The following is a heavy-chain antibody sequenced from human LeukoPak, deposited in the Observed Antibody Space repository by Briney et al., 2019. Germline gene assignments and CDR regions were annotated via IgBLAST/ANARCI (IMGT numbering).Heavy chain of an antibody. CDR2: IYYSGST. V-gene: IGHV4-59*01. J-gene: IGHJ5*02. CDR1: GGSISSYY. D-gene: IGHD2-15*01. Sequence: SETLSLTCTISGGSISSYYWSWIRQPPGKGLEWIGYIYYSGSTNYNPSLKSRVTISVDTSKNQFSLKLSSVTAADTAVYYCARARGNCSGGNCYSFGGFDPWGQGTLVTVSS. CDR3: ARARGNCSGGNCYSFGGFDP.